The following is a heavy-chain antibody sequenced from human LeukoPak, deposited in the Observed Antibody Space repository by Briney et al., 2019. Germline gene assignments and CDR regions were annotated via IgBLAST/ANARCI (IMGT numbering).Heavy chain of an antibody. CDR2: INPSGGST. Sequence: GASVKVSCKASGYTFTSYYMHWVRQAPGQGLEWMGIINPSGGSTSYAQKFQGRVTVTRDTSTSTVYMELSSLRSEDTAVYYCARDDTREGGFDPWGQGTLVTVSS. V-gene: IGHV1-46*01. J-gene: IGHJ5*02. D-gene: IGHD2-2*02. CDR1: GYTFTSYY. CDR3: ARDDTREGGFDP.